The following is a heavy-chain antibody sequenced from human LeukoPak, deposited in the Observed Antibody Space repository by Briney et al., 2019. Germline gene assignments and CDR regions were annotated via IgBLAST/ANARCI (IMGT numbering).Heavy chain of an antibody. D-gene: IGHD2-21*01. CDR3: ARENPYVS. CDR2: IKPDGSFE. J-gene: IGHJ5*02. CDR1: GFTLSNYW. V-gene: IGHV3-7*01. Sequence: GGSLRLSCAASGFTLSNYWMDWLRQAPGKGLEWVSKIKPDGSFEDYVDSERGRFTISRDNAKNSLYLEMSSLRVEDTGVYYCARENPYVSWGQGTLVTVSS.